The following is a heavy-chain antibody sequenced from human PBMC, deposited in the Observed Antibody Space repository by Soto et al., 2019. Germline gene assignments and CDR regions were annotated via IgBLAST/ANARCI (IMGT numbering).Heavy chain of an antibody. J-gene: IGHJ4*02. D-gene: IGHD5-18*01. CDR3: ARESTWIQLWVYYFDY. Sequence: PSETLSLTCTVSGGSISSYYWSWIRQPPGKGLEWIGYIYYSGSTNYNPSLKSRVTISVDTSKNQFSLKLSSVTAADTAVYYCARESTWIQLWVYYFDYWGQGTLVTVSS. CDR2: IYYSGST. V-gene: IGHV4-59*01. CDR1: GGSISSYY.